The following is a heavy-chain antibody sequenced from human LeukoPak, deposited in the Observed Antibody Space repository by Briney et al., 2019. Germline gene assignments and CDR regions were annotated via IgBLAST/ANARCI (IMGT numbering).Heavy chain of an antibody. V-gene: IGHV1-24*01. Sequence: ASAKVSCKVSGYTLTELSMHWVRQAPGKGLEWMGGFDPEDGETIYAQKFQGRVTMTEDTSTDTAYMELSSLRSEDTAVYYCATGPYYYDSSGYYSLDYWGQGTLVTVSS. CDR2: FDPEDGET. D-gene: IGHD3-22*01. J-gene: IGHJ4*02. CDR3: ATGPYYYDSSGYYSLDY. CDR1: GYTLTELS.